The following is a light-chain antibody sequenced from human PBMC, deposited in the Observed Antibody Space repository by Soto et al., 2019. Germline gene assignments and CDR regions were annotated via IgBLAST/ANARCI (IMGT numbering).Light chain of an antibody. CDR1: RSISSW. V-gene: IGKV1-5*01. Sequence: DIQMTQSPSTLSASVGDRVTITCRASRSISSWLAWYQQKPGKAPKVLIYDASSLESGVPSRFSGSGSGTEFTLTISSLQPDDFATYYCQQYNSYPYTFGQGTKLEIK. CDR2: DAS. CDR3: QQYNSYPYT. J-gene: IGKJ2*01.